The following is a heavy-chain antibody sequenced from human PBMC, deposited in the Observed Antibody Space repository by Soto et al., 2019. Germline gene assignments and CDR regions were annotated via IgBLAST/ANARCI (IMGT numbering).Heavy chain of an antibody. V-gene: IGHV4-31*03. CDR1: GGSISSGGYY. J-gene: IGHJ6*02. D-gene: IGHD3-10*01. Sequence: QVQLQESGPGLVKPSQTLSLTCTVSGGSISSGGYYWSWIRQHPGKGLEWIGYIYYSGSTYYNPSLKSRVTISVDTSKNQFSLKLSSVTAADTAVYYCARDIITMVRGVMTDYGMDVWGQGTTVTVSS. CDR2: IYYSGST. CDR3: ARDIITMVRGVMTDYGMDV.